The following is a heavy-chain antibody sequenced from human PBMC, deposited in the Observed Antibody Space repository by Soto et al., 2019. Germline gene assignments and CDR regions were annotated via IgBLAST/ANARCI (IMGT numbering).Heavy chain of an antibody. CDR1: GFTFSSYA. Sequence: PGGSLRLSCAASGFTFSSYAMSWVRQAPGKGLEWVSAVSGSGGSTYYADSVKGRFTISRDNSKNTLYLQMNSLRAEDTAIYYCATDYSNSEVYYYYYYTDVWGKGTTVTGSS. CDR3: ATDYSNSEVYYYYYYTDV. CDR2: VSGSGGST. J-gene: IGHJ6*03. V-gene: IGHV3-23*01. D-gene: IGHD4-4*01.